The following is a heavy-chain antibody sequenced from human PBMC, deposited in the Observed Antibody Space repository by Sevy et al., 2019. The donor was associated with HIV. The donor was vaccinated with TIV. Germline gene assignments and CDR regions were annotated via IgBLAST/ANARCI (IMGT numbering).Heavy chain of an antibody. CDR3: ARRADSMKGRGAFDI. CDR1: GGSNYY. J-gene: IGHJ3*02. D-gene: IGHD3-22*01. CDR2: IYYSGST. V-gene: IGHV4-39*01. Sequence: SETLSLTCTVSGGSNYYWGWIRQPPGKGLEWIGSIYYSGSTHYNPSLKSRVTIFVDTSKNQFSLKLSSVTAADTAVYYCARRADSMKGRGAFDIWGQGTMVTVS.